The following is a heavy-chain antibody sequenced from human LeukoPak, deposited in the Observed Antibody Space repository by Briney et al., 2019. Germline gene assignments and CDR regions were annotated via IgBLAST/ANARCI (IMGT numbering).Heavy chain of an antibody. D-gene: IGHD5-18*01. J-gene: IGHJ4*02. CDR2: ISGSGGST. V-gene: IGHV3-23*01. Sequence: GGSLRLSCAASGFTFSSYAMSWVRQAPGKGLEWVSAISGSGGSTYYADSVKGRFTISRDNSKNTLYLQMNSLRAEDTAVYYCAKGQRGARGYSYAPGDYWGQGTLVTVSS. CDR1: GFTFSSYA. CDR3: AKGQRGARGYSYAPGDY.